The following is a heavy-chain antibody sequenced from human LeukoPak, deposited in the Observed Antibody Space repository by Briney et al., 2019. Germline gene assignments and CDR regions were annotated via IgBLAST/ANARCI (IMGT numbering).Heavy chain of an antibody. V-gene: IGHV4-59*01. J-gene: IGHJ4*02. CDR2: IYYSGST. CDR1: GGSISSYY. CDR3: ARVVRHNYYDSSGYPDY. Sequence: ASETLSLTCTVSGGSISSYYWSWIRQPPGKGLEWIGYIYYSGSTNYNPSLKSRVTISVDTSKNQFSLKLSSVTAADTAVYYCARVVRHNYYDSSGYPDYWGQGTLVTVSS. D-gene: IGHD3-22*01.